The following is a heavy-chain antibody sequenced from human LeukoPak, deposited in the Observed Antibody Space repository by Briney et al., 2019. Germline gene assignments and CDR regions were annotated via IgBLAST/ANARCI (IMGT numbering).Heavy chain of an antibody. J-gene: IGHJ4*02. CDR1: GYSFTSYW. D-gene: IGHD3-16*02. Sequence: PGESLKISCKGSGYSFTSYWIGWVRQMPGKGLEWMGIIYPGDSDTRYSPSFQGQVTISADKSISTAYLQWSSLQASDTAMYYCARSDYVWGSYREFDYWGQGNLVTVSS. CDR2: IYPGDSDT. CDR3: ARSDYVWGSYREFDY. V-gene: IGHV5-51*01.